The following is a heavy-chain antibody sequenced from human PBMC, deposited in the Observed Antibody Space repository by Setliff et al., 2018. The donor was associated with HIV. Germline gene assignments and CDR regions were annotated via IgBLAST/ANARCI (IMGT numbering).Heavy chain of an antibody. CDR3: VRDQLRWPERWDFDF. V-gene: IGHV3-7*01. CDR1: GFVFSDHS. CDR2: IKQDGSDK. D-gene: IGHD1-26*01. J-gene: IGHJ4*02. Sequence: PGGSLRLSCAASGFVFSDHSFHWVRQAPGQGLEWVAKIKQDGSDKYYVDSVKGRFTISRDSVRNEVYLQMKSLRVDDTALYYCVRDQLRWPERWDFDFWGQGTLVTVSS.